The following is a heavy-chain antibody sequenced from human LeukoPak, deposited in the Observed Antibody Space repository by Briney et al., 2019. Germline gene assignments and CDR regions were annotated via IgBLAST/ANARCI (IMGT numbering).Heavy chain of an antibody. CDR2: IYYSGSA. CDR1: GGSISSYY. CDR3: ARQSSWIFDY. D-gene: IGHD6-13*01. V-gene: IGHV4-59*08. Sequence: SETLSLTCTVSGGSISSYYWNWIGQPPGMGLEWIGYIYYSGSANYNPSLKSRVTISVDTSKNQFSLKLSSVTAADTAVYYCARQSSWIFDYWGQGTLVTVSS. J-gene: IGHJ4*02.